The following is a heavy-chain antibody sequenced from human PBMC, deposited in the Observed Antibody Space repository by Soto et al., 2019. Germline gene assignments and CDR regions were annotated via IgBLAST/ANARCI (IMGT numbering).Heavy chain of an antibody. CDR2: ISAYNGNT. J-gene: IGHJ4*02. V-gene: IGHV1-18*01. CDR3: ARVSAYYSTVTTGY. D-gene: IGHD4-17*01. Sequence: ASVKVSCKASGYTFTSYGISWVRQAPGQGLEWMGWISAYNGNTNYAQKLQGRVTMTTDTSTSTAYMELRSLRSDDTAVYYCARVSAYYSTVTTGYWGQGTLVTVSS. CDR1: GYTFTSYG.